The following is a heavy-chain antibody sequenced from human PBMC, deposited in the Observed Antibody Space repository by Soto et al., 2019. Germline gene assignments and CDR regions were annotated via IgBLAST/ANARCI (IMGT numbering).Heavy chain of an antibody. CDR3: AREPARYYYDSSGYPHPFDY. D-gene: IGHD3-22*01. CDR2: INSDGSST. J-gene: IGHJ4*02. V-gene: IGHV3-74*01. Sequence: GGSLRLSCAASGVTFSSYWMHWVRQAPGKGLVWVSRINSDGSSTSYADSVKGRFTISRDNAKNTLYLQMNSLRAEDTAVYYCAREPARYYYDSSGYPHPFDYWGQGTLVTVSS. CDR1: GVTFSSYW.